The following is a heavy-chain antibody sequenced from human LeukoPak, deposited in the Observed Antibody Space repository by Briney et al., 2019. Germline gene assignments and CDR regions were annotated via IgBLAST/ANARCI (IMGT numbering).Heavy chain of an antibody. CDR1: GYTLTSYY. V-gene: IGHV1-46*01. CDR3: ASVYKYGMDV. J-gene: IGHJ6*02. Sequence: ASVKVSCKASGYTLTSYYLRWVRQAPGQGFEWMAIINPSGGSTSHAQKFQGRVTMTRDTSASTVYMELSSLRSEDTAVYYCASVYKYGMDVWGQGTTVTVSS. CDR2: INPSGGST.